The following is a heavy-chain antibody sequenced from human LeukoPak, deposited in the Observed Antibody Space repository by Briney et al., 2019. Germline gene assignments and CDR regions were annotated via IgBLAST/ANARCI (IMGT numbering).Heavy chain of an antibody. CDR1: GYTFTSYY. J-gene: IGHJ4*02. Sequence: ASVKVSCKASGYTFTSYYMHWVRQAPGQGLEWMGIINPSGGSTSYAQKFQGRVTMTRDTSTSTVYMELSSLRSEDTAVYYCASEGFFFWSGYYHGYFDYWGQGTLVTVSS. CDR2: INPSGGST. CDR3: ASEGFFFWSGYYHGYFDY. D-gene: IGHD3-3*01. V-gene: IGHV1-46*01.